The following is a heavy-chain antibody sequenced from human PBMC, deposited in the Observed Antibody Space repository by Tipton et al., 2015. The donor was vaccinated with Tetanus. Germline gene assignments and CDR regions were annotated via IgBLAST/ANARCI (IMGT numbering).Heavy chain of an antibody. CDR2: ISASGHPI. Sequence: SLRLSCAASGFNLSDYWMSWIRQTPGKGLEWVAYISASGHPIFYTDSVKGRFTISTDNTKNRLYLQMNSLRVEDTGLYFCARDNYDSKDFSDYWGQGTLITVSS. CDR3: ARDNYDSKDFSDY. CDR1: GFNLSDYW. D-gene: IGHD3-3*01. V-gene: IGHV3-11*01. J-gene: IGHJ4*02.